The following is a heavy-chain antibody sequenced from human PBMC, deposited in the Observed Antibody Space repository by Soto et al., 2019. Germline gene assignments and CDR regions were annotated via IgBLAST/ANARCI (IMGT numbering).Heavy chain of an antibody. CDR3: FPSLRDYGMDV. CDR2: ISSSSSYT. V-gene: IGHV3-11*06. CDR1: GFTFSDYY. J-gene: IGHJ6*02. Sequence: GGSLRLSCAASGFTFSDYYMSWIRQAPGKGLEWVSYISSSSSYTNYADSVKGRFTISRDNAKDSLYLQMNSLRAEDTAVYYCFPSLRDYGMDVWGQGTTVTVSS. D-gene: IGHD3-9*01.